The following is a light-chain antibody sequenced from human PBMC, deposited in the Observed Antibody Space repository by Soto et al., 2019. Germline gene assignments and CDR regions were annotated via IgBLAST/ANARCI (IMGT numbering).Light chain of an antibody. Sequence: EIVLTQSPGTLSLSPGERVTLSCRASQTVSSNYLAWYQQKPGQAPRLLIYAASSRAAGIPDRFSASGSGADVPLTLSRLEPEDSGVYYCQQYGSSPWMYTFGQGTKVEIK. J-gene: IGKJ2*01. CDR1: QTVSSNY. V-gene: IGKV3-20*01. CDR3: QQYGSSPWMYT. CDR2: AAS.